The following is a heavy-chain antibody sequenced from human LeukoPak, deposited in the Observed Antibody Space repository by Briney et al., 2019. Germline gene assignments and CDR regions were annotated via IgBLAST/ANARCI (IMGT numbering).Heavy chain of an antibody. CDR1: GGSISSGSFY. V-gene: IGHV4-31*02. CDR3: ARLHYCDVNSGALDI. CDR2: IYYTGST. J-gene: IGHJ3*02. D-gene: IGHD3-10*01. Sequence: SETLSLTCVVSGGSISSGSFYWNWIRQHPGKGLEWIGYIYYTGSTYSNPSLKRRFSISLDKSKNQFSLKLTTVTAADTAVYYCARLHYCDVNSGALDIWGQGTMVTVSS.